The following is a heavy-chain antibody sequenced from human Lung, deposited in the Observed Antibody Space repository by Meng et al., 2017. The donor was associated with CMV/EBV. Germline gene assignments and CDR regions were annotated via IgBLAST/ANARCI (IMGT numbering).Heavy chain of an antibody. D-gene: IGHD3-10*01. CDR2: ISDDGSSK. V-gene: IGHV3-30*18. CDR3: AKDQGDYYGSGSFSAFDY. J-gene: IGHJ4*02. Sequence: TLSAYGMHRVRQAPGKGLEWVALISDDGSSKDYADSMKGRFTLSRDNSKNTLYLQMNSLRAEDTAVFYCAKDQGDYYGSGSFSAFDYWGQGALVTVSS. CDR1: TLSAYG.